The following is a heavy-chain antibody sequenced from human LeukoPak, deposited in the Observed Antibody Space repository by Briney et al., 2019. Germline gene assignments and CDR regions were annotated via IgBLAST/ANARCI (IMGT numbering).Heavy chain of an antibody. CDR3: ARDKYRSGWFRGFDY. D-gene: IGHD6-19*01. CDR1: NYTFISYG. J-gene: IGHJ4*02. Sequence: ASVKGSCKASNYTFISYGISWVRQAPGQGLEWMGWISAYNGNTNYAQKVQGRVTMTTDTSTSTAYMELRSLRSDDTAVYYCARDKYRSGWFRGFDYWGQGTLVTVSS. V-gene: IGHV1-18*04. CDR2: ISAYNGNT.